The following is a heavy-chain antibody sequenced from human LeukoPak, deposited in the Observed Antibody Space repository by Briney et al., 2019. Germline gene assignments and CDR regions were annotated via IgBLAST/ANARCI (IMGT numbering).Heavy chain of an antibody. CDR1: GFTFRNFW. CDR2: IKHDGSVE. V-gene: IGHV3-7*03. D-gene: IGHD2-21*02. CDR3: ARSPVGYCGGDCYAFFDY. J-gene: IGHJ4*02. Sequence: GGSLRLSCAASGFTFRNFWMSWVRQGPGKGLEWVANIKHDGSVEAYEGSVRGRFTISRDNSKNTLYLQMNSLRAEDTAVYYCARSPVGYCGGDCYAFFDYWGQGTLVTVSS.